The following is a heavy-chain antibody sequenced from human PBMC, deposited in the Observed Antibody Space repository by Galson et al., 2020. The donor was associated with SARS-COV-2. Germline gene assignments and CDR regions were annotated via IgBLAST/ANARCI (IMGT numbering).Heavy chain of an antibody. V-gene: IGHV4-38-2*01. CDR2: IYHSGST. Sequence: ASETLSLTCAVSGYSISSGYYWGWIRQPPGKGLEWIGSIYHSGSTYYNPSLKSRVTISVDTSKNQFSLKLSSVTAADTAVYYCARGRRYSYVPRAYNWFDPWGQGTLVTVSS. D-gene: IGHD5-18*01. J-gene: IGHJ5*02. CDR3: ARGRRYSYVPRAYNWFDP. CDR1: GYSISSGYY.